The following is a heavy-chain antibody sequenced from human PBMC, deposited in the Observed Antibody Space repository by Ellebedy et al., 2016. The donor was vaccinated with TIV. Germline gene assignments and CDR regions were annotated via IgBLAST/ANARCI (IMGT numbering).Heavy chain of an antibody. D-gene: IGHD3-10*01. CDR3: ARVVGFGELSP. Sequence: ASVKVSXXASGYTFTGYYMHWVRQAPGQGLEWMGWINPNSGGTNYAQKFQGRVTMTRDTSISTAYMELSRLRSDDTAVYYCARVVGFGELSPWGQGTLVTVSS. CDR1: GYTFTGYY. CDR2: INPNSGGT. J-gene: IGHJ4*02. V-gene: IGHV1-2*02.